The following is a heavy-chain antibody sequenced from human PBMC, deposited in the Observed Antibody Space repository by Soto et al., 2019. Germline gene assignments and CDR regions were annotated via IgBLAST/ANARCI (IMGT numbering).Heavy chain of an antibody. CDR3: VRAPLDY. J-gene: IGHJ4*02. CDR2: ITSSSSTI. CDR1: GFTFNVYG. Sequence: SGGSLRLSCVASGFTFNVYGMNWVRQVPGKGLEWLSFITSSSSTINYADSMKGRFTVSRDNGKNSLYLQMNNLRAEDTAIYYCVRAPLDYWGRGTLVTVSS. V-gene: IGHV3-48*04.